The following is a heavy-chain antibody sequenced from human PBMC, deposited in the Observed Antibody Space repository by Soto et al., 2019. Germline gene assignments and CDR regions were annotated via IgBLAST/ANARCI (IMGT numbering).Heavy chain of an antibody. Sequence: GESLKISCKGSGYSFTSYWIGWVRQMPGKGLEWMGIIYPGDSDTRYSPSFQGQVTISVDKSISTAYLQWSSLKASDTAMYYCARQPDYNILTGYSYYFDCWGQGTLVTVSS. CDR2: IYPGDSDT. V-gene: IGHV5-51*01. J-gene: IGHJ4*02. CDR3: ARQPDYNILTGYSYYFDC. CDR1: GYSFTSYW. D-gene: IGHD3-9*01.